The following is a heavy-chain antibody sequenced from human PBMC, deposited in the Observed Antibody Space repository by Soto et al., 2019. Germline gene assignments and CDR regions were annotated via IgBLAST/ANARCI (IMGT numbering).Heavy chain of an antibody. CDR3: AKDRGSGYPLYWYFDL. Sequence: GGSLRLSCAASGFTFDDYAMHWVRQAPGKGLEWVSGISWNSGSIGYADSVKGRFTISRDNAKNSLYLQMNSLRAEDTALYYCAKDRGSGYPLYWYFDLWGRGTLVTVSS. CDR1: GFTFDDYA. D-gene: IGHD3-22*01. J-gene: IGHJ2*01. V-gene: IGHV3-9*01. CDR2: ISWNSGSI.